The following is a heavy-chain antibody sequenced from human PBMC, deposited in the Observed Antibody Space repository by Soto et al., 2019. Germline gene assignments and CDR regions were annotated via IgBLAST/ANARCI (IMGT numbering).Heavy chain of an antibody. V-gene: IGHV1-8*02. CDR1: GYTFINYD. CDR2: MNPGSGKT. CDR3: ARMASSGTLNWFDA. Sequence: ASVKVSCKASGYTFINYDISWVRQATGQGLEWMGWMNPGSGKTGYANKFQGRVTMTRDASTSTAHLELSSLTSEDTAVYYCARMASSGTLNWFDAWGQGTLVTVSS. J-gene: IGHJ5*02.